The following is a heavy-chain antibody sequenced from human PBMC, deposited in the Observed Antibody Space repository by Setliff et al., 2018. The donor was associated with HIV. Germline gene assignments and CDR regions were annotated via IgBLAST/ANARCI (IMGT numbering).Heavy chain of an antibody. D-gene: IGHD5-18*01. V-gene: IGHV3-49*04. Sequence: LSLSCAASGFTFGDYAMTWVRQAPGKGLEWVGFINSNTYGGTTDYAASVKGRFTISRDDSKSSAYLLMNSLKTEDTAVYYCTTGPESSYGYRKDYWGQGTLVTVSS. CDR2: INSNTYGGTT. CDR1: GFTFGDYA. J-gene: IGHJ4*02. CDR3: TTGPESSYGYRKDY.